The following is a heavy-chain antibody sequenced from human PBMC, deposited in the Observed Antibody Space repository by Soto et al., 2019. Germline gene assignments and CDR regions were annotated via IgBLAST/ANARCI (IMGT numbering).Heavy chain of an antibody. J-gene: IGHJ4*02. V-gene: IGHV3-30*04. Sequence: QVQLVESGGGAVQPGRSLRLSCAASGFTFNHFAMHWVRQAPGKGLDWVAVISYDGRRKSYADSVKGRFTISRDNSERTLDLQMNNLTSQDTGIYYCAREDSGDDFAYFDYWGQGSLVAVSS. CDR3: AREDSGDDFAYFDY. CDR2: ISYDGRRK. CDR1: GFTFNHFA. D-gene: IGHD1-26*01.